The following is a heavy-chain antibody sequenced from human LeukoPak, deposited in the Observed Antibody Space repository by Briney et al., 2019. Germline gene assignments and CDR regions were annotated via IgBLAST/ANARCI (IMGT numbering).Heavy chain of an antibody. J-gene: IGHJ4*02. Sequence: GGSLRLSCVASKFTFSNYGMPWVRQAPGKGVEWVAVISYDGSNKYYADSVKGRFTISRDNSKNTLYLQMNSLRAEDTAVYYCAKDVRLWTQKYYFDYWGQGTLVTVSS. D-gene: IGHD3-16*01. V-gene: IGHV3-33*05. CDR2: ISYDGSNK. CDR3: AKDVRLWTQKYYFDY. CDR1: KFTFSNYG.